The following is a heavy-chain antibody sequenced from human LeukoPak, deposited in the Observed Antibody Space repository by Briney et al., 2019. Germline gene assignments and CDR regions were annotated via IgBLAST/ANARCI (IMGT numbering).Heavy chain of an antibody. CDR1: GFTFSTYG. Sequence: GGSLRLSCAASGFTFSTYGMHWVRQAPGKGLEWMAVVWYDESLKYYADSVKGRFTISRDNSKNTLFLQLNSLRAEDTAVYYCATYLGYCTSSNCPYFYMDVWGTGTTVIVSS. V-gene: IGHV3-33*01. CDR3: ATYLGYCTSSNCPYFYMDV. D-gene: IGHD2-2*03. J-gene: IGHJ6*03. CDR2: VWYDESLK.